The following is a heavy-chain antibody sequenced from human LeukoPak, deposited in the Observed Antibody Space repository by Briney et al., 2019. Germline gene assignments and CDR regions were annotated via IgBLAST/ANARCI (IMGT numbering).Heavy chain of an antibody. CDR3: ARVECSSTSCYFDY. CDR2: IYTSGST. Sequence: SETLSLTCTVSGGFISSGSYYWSWIRQPAGKGLEWIGRIYTSGSTNYNPSLKSRVTISVDTSKNQFSLKLSSVTAADTAVYYCARVECSSTSCYFDYWGQGTLVTVSS. J-gene: IGHJ4*02. D-gene: IGHD2-2*01. CDR1: GGFISSGSYY. V-gene: IGHV4-61*02.